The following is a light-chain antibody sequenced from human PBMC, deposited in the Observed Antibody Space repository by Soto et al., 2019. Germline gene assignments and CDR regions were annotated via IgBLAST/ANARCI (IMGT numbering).Light chain of an antibody. CDR2: EIN. CDR3: SSFASTHTYV. J-gene: IGLJ1*01. V-gene: IGLV2-8*01. CDR1: SSDVGAYDY. Sequence: QSALTQPPSASGSPGQSVTISYTGTSSDVGAYDYVSWYQQHPGKAPKLMIYEINKRPSGVPDRFSGSKSGNTASLTVSGLQAEDEADYYCSSFASTHTYVFGTGTKLTVL.